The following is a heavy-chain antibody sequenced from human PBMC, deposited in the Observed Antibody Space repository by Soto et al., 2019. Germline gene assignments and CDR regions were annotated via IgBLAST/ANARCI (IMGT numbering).Heavy chain of an antibody. CDR2: IYYSGST. J-gene: IGHJ6*02. CDR3: ARGEVGAIKYYYYGMDV. CDR1: GGSISSGGYY. V-gene: IGHV4-31*03. Sequence: PSETLSLTCTVSGGSISSGGYYWSWIRQHPGKGLEWIGYIYYSGSTYYNPSLKSRVTISVDTSKNQFSLKLSSVTAADTAVYYCARGEVGAIKYYYYGMDVWGQGTTVTVSS. D-gene: IGHD1-26*01.